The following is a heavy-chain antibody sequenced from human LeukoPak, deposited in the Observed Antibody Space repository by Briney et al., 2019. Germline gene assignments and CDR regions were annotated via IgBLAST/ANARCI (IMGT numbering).Heavy chain of an antibody. CDR1: GYIFTSYG. CDR2: ISAYNGNT. D-gene: IGHD6-19*01. CDR3: ARGPLGRGWYYFDY. V-gene: IGHV1-18*01. Sequence: ASVKVSYKASGYIFTSYGISWVRQAPGQGLEWMGWISAYNGNTNYAQKLQGRVTMTTDTSTSTAYMELRSLRSDDTAVYYCARGPLGRGWYYFDYWGQGTLVTVSS. J-gene: IGHJ4*02.